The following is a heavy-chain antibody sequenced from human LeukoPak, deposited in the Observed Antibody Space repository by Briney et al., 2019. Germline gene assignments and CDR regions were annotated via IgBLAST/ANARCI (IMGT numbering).Heavy chain of an antibody. V-gene: IGHV3-30-3*01. CDR2: ISYDGSNK. Sequence: GGSLRLSCAASGFTFSSYAMSWVRQAPGKGLEWVAVISYDGSNKYYADSVKGRFTISRDSSKNTLYLQMNSLRAEDTAVYYCARRSTRNYDFWSGYSYGMDVWGQGTTVTVSS. D-gene: IGHD3-3*01. CDR1: GFTFSSYA. CDR3: ARRSTRNYDFWSGYSYGMDV. J-gene: IGHJ6*02.